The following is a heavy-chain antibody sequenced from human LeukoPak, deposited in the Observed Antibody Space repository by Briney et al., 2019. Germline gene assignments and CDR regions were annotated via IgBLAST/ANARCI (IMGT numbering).Heavy chain of an antibody. J-gene: IGHJ4*02. V-gene: IGHV4-39*01. D-gene: IGHD6-19*01. CDR2: IYYSGGT. CDR3: AKQVSSGWYYFDY. CDR1: GGSISSSSYY. Sequence: SETLSLTCTVSGGSISSSSYYWGWIRQPPGNGLEWIGSIYYSGGTYYNPSLKSRVTISVDTSKNQFSLKLSSVTAADTAVYYCAKQVSSGWYYFDYWGQGTLVTVSS.